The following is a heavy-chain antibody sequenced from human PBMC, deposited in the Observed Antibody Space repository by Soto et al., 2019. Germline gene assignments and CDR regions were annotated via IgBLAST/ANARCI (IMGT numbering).Heavy chain of an antibody. D-gene: IGHD3-3*01. CDR1: GGSISSSSYY. J-gene: IGHJ6*02. Sequence: PSETLSLTCTVSGGSISSSSYYWGWIRQPPGKGLERIGSIYYSGSTYYNPSLKSRVTISVDSSKNQFSLKLSSVTAADTAVYYCARHFDFWSGYSAGAMDVWGQGTTVTVSS. CDR2: IYYSGST. V-gene: IGHV4-39*01. CDR3: ARHFDFWSGYSAGAMDV.